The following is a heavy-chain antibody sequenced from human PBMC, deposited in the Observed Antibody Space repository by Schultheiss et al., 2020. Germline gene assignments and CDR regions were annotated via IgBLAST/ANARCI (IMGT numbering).Heavy chain of an antibody. CDR2: ISYDGSNK. CDR1: GFTFSSYA. V-gene: IGHV3-30*04. Sequence: GGSLRLSCAASGFTFSSYAMHWVRQAPGKGLEWVALISYDGSNKYYADSVKGRFTISRDNSKNTLYLQMNSLRPEDTAVYYCAKERGAYPGIAATGPGFDSWGRGALVTVSS. CDR3: AKERGAYPGIAATGPGFDS. J-gene: IGHJ4*02. D-gene: IGHD6-25*01.